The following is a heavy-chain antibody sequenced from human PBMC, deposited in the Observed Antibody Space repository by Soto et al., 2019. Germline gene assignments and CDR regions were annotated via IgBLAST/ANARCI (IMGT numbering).Heavy chain of an antibody. V-gene: IGHV1-69*05. D-gene: IGHD3-22*01. Sequence: QVQLVQSGAEVKKPGSSVKVSCKASGGTFSSYAISWVRQAPGQGLEWMGGIIPIFGTANYAQKFQGRVTITXXEXTXTAYMELSSMRSEDTAVYYCARATGVYDSSGYYFDYWGQGTLVTVSS. CDR3: ARATGVYDSSGYYFDY. CDR1: GGTFSSYA. CDR2: IIPIFGTA. J-gene: IGHJ4*02.